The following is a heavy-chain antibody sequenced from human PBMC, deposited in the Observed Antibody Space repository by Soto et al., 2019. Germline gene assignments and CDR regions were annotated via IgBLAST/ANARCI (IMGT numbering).Heavy chain of an antibody. J-gene: IGHJ4*02. CDR3: TKGKQQLVLFDY. Sequence: EVQLLESGGGLVQPGGSLRLSCAASGFTFSGYAMSWVRQAPGKGLEWVSAISGCGGSTYYADPVKGRFTNSRDNTKNTLELQMNSLIAEDTAVDYCTKGKQQLVLFDYWGQGTLVTASS. D-gene: IGHD6-13*01. V-gene: IGHV3-23*01. CDR2: ISGCGGST. CDR1: GFTFSGYA.